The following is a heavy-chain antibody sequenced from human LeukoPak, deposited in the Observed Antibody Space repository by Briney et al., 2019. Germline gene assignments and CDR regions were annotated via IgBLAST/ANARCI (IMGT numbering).Heavy chain of an antibody. CDR1: GYTFTSYY. V-gene: IGHV1-46*01. J-gene: IGHJ3*02. CDR3: ARAFDYYDSSSRAFDI. D-gene: IGHD3-22*01. Sequence: ASVKVSCKASGYTFTSYYMHWVRQAPGQGLEWMGIINPSGGSTSYAQKFQGRVTMTRDMSTSTVYMELSSLRSEDTAVYYCARAFDYYDSSSRAFDIWGQGTMVTVSS. CDR2: INPSGGST.